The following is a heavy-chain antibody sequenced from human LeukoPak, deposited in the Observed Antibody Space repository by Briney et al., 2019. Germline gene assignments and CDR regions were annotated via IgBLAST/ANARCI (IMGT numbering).Heavy chain of an antibody. J-gene: IGHJ3*02. V-gene: IGHV4-39*07. D-gene: IGHD3-10*01. CDR2: IYSSGST. CDR1: GVSISSGSNY. Sequence: SETLSLTCSVSGVSISSGSNYWGWIRQPPGKTLEWIGSIYSSGSTYYNPSLKSRVIILIDTAKNHFSLNLSSVTAADTAVYYCARSDGYGLVGIWGQGTMVTVSS. CDR3: ARSDGYGLVGI.